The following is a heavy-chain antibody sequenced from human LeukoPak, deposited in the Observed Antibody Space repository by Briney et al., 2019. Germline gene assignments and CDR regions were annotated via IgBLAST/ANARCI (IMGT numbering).Heavy chain of an antibody. CDR1: GYTFTSYD. V-gene: IGHV1-8*03. Sequence: ASVKVSCKASGYTFTSYDINWVRQATGQGLEWMGWMNPNSGNTGYAQKLQGGVTITRNTSISTAYMELSSLRSEDTAVYYRARDFRGSYNWGQGTLVTVSS. CDR2: MNPNSGNT. J-gene: IGHJ4*02. D-gene: IGHD1-26*01. CDR3: ARDFRGSYN.